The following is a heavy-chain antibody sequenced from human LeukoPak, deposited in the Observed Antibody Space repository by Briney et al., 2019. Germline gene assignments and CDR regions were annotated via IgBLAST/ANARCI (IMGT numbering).Heavy chain of an antibody. CDR1: GFILSNYA. D-gene: IGHD7-27*01. J-gene: IGHJ4*02. CDR3: AKTGERDY. V-gene: IGHV3-23*01. CDR2: ISGGANIT. Sequence: GGSLRLSCAASGFILSNYAMSWVRQAPGKGLEWVSAISGGANITYYADSVRGRFTISRDHSKNTLYLQMNSLRAEDTAVYYCAKTGERDYWGRGTLVTVSS.